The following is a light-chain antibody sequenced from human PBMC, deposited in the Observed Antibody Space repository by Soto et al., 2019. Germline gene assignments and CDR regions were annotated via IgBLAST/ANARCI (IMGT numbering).Light chain of an antibody. CDR3: QQRSNWPLA. V-gene: IGKV3-11*01. CDR1: QSISSH. J-gene: IGKJ4*01. Sequence: EIVLTQSPATLSLSPGERATLSCRASQSISSHLAWYQQKPGQAPRLLMYDASNRATGIPARFSGSGSGTDFPLTISSLEPEDFAVYYCQQRSNWPLAFGGGTKVEIK. CDR2: DAS.